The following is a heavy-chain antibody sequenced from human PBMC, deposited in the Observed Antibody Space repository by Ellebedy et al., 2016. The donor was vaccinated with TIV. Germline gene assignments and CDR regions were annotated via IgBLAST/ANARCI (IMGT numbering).Heavy chain of an antibody. CDR2: IYYSGSA. J-gene: IGHJ4*02. CDR3: ARGNLFEY. Sequence: MPSETLSLTCTVSGGSINSNNHYWGWIRQPPGRGLEWIGNIYYSGSAYYNLSLKSRVTISVDTSKNQFSLRVTSVTAADTSVYYCARGNLFEYWGQGILVTVSS. CDR1: GGSINSNNHY. V-gene: IGHV4-39*01.